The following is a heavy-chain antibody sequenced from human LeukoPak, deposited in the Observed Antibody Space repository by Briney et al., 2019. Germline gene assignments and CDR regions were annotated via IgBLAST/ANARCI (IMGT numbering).Heavy chain of an antibody. CDR2: ISGDGVST. Sequence: GGSLRLSCVASGLPIADFAMHWVRQAPGNGLEWVSLISGDGVSTFYADSVKGRFSISRDNSKNSMSLEMNSLRTEDTAMYYCARESGKFDYWGQGTLVAVSS. CDR1: GLPIADFA. CDR3: ARESGKFDY. V-gene: IGHV3-43*02. J-gene: IGHJ4*02.